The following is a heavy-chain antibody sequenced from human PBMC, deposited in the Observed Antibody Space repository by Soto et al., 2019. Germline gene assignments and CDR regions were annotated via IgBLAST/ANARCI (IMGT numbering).Heavy chain of an antibody. CDR2: IYPGDSDT. D-gene: IGHD5-18*01. CDR1: GYSFTSYW. J-gene: IGHJ3*02. CDR3: ARSPGIQLWYGFHAFDI. Sequence: GESLKISCRGSGYSFTSYWIGWVRQMPGKGLEWMGIIYPGDSDTRYSPSFQGQVTISADKSISTAYLQWSSLKASDTAMYYCARSPGIQLWYGFHAFDIWGQGTMVTVSS. V-gene: IGHV5-51*01.